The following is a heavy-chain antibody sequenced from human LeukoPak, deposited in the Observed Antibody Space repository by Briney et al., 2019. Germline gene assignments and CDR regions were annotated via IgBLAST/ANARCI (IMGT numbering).Heavy chain of an antibody. J-gene: IGHJ5*01. CDR3: ARRTYDVLTGTPSSVRKNWFDS. Sequence: GESLKISCKGSGYSFTSYCIGWVRQMPGKGLEWMGIIHPRDSDTRYSPSFQGQVTMSADKSISTAYLQWSSLKVSDTAMYYCARRTYDVLTGTPSSVRKNWFDSWGQGTLVTVSS. CDR1: GYSFTSYC. V-gene: IGHV5-51*01. CDR2: IHPRDSDT. D-gene: IGHD3/OR15-3a*01.